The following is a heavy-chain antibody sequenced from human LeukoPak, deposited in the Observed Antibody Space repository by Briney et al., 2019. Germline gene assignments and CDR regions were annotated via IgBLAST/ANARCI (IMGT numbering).Heavy chain of an antibody. D-gene: IGHD3-22*01. J-gene: IGHJ5*02. Sequence: ASVKVSCKASGYTFTSYDINWVRQATGQGLEWMGWLSPNSGNTGYAQKFQGRVTMTRNTSISTAYMELSSLRSEDTAVYYCARATYYYDSSGYYYGDNWFDPWGQGTLVTVSS. CDR3: ARATYYYDSSGYYYGDNWFDP. V-gene: IGHV1-8*01. CDR2: LSPNSGNT. CDR1: GYTFTSYD.